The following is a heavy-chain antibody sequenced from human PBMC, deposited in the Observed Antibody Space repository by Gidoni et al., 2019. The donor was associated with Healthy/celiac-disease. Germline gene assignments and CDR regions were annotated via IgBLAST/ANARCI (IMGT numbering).Heavy chain of an antibody. CDR3: ARDSPIAARPIDY. Sequence: QVQLQESGPGLVKPSQTLSLTCTVSGGSISSGGYYWSWIRQPPGKGLEWIGYIYYSGSTYYNPSLKSRVTISVDTSKNQFSLKLSSVTAADTAVYYCARDSPIAARPIDYWGQGTLVTVSS. J-gene: IGHJ4*02. V-gene: IGHV4-31*03. D-gene: IGHD6-6*01. CDR2: IYYSGST. CDR1: GGSISSGGYY.